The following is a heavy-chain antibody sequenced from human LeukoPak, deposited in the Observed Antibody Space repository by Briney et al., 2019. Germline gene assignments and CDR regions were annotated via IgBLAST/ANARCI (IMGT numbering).Heavy chain of an antibody. CDR2: IYPGDSDT. Sequence: GESLKISCKGSGYSFTSYWIGWVRQMPGKGLEWMGIIYPGDSDTRYSPSFQGQVTISADKSISTAYLQWSSLKASDTAMYYCARHPPYCSSTSCADYWGQGTLVTVSS. CDR1: GYSFTSYW. CDR3: ARHPPYCSSTSCADY. D-gene: IGHD2-2*01. J-gene: IGHJ4*02. V-gene: IGHV5-51*01.